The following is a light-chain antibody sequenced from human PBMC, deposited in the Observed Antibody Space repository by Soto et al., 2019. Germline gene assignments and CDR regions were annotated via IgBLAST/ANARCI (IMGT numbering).Light chain of an antibody. CDR2: DAS. CDR3: QQRNNWIT. CDR1: QSVSSY. V-gene: IGKV3-11*01. Sequence: EIVLTQSPATLSLSPVERATPSCRASQSVSSYLAWYQQKPGQAPRLLIYDASNRATGIPARSSGSGSGTDFTLTISSLEPEDFAVYYCQQRNNWITFGGGTKVDIK. J-gene: IGKJ4*01.